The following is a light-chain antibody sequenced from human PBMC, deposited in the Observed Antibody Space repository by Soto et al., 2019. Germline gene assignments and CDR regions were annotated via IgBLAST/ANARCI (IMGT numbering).Light chain of an antibody. CDR2: AAS. CDR1: QSISSY. CDR3: QQSYSTPRT. V-gene: IGKV1-39*01. J-gene: IGKJ1*01. Sequence: DIQMTQSPSSPPASVGDRVTITCRASQSISSYLNWYQQKPGKAPKLLIYAASSLQSGVPSRFSGSGSGTDFTLTISSLQPEDFATYYCQQSYSTPRTFGQGTKV.